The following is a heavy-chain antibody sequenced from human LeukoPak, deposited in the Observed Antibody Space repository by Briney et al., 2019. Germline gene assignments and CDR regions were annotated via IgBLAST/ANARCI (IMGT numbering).Heavy chain of an antibody. CDR2: IIPIFGTA. Sequence: ASVTVSCKASGGTFSSYAISWVRQAPGQGLEWMGGIIPIFGTANYAQKFQGRVTITADESTSTAYMELSSLRSEDTAVYYCARDYYCSSTSCYSYYYYGMDVWGQGTTVTVSS. CDR1: GGTFSSYA. CDR3: ARDYYCSSTSCYSYYYYGMDV. J-gene: IGHJ6*02. D-gene: IGHD2-2*02. V-gene: IGHV1-69*13.